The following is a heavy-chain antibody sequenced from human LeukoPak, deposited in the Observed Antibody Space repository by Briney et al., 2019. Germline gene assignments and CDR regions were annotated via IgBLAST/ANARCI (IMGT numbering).Heavy chain of an antibody. J-gene: IGHJ6*03. CDR3: ARGLGNPGGRYYYYYYMDV. Sequence: ASVKVSCKASGYTFTGYYMHWVRQAPGQGLEWMGWINPNSGGTNYAQKYQGRVTMTRDTSISTAYMELSRLRSDDTAVYYCARGLGNPGGRYYYYYYMDVWGKGTTVTVSS. CDR2: INPNSGGT. V-gene: IGHV1-2*02. CDR1: GYTFTGYY. D-gene: IGHD4-23*01.